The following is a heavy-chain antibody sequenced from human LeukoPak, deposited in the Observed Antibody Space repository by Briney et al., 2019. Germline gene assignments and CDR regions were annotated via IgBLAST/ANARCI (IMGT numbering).Heavy chain of an antibody. V-gene: IGHV3-9*01. CDR1: GFTFDDYA. CDR2: ISWNSGSI. J-gene: IGHJ6*02. D-gene: IGHD5-24*01. Sequence: GGSLRLSCAASGFTFDDYAMHWVRQAPGKGLEWVSGISWNSGSIGYAVSVKGRFTISRDNAKHSLYLQMNSLRAEDTALYYCAKDVGLHNYYYYYGMDVWGQGTTVTVSS. CDR3: AKDVGLHNYYYYYGMDV.